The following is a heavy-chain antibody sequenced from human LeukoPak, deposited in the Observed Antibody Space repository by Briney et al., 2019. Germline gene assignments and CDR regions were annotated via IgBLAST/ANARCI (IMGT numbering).Heavy chain of an antibody. Sequence: ASVKVSCKASGYTFTSYGISWVRQAPGQGLEWMGWISAYNGNTNYAQKLQGRVTMTTDTSTSTAYMELRSLRSDDTAVYYCARDASRSDEWELLVNWFDPWGQGTLVTVSS. D-gene: IGHD1-26*01. V-gene: IGHV1-18*01. CDR1: GYTFTSYG. J-gene: IGHJ5*02. CDR2: ISAYNGNT. CDR3: ARDASRSDEWELLVNWFDP.